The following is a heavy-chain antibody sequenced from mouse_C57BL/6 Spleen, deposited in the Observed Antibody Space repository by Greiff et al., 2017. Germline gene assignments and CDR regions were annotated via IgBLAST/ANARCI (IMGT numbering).Heavy chain of an antibody. CDR3: AREWPTTETWFAY. Sequence: QVQLQQPGAELVKPGASVKLSCKASGYTFTSYWMHWVKQRPGRGLEWIGRIDPNSGGTKYNEKFKSKATLTVDKPSIKAYMQLSSRTSEDSAVYYCAREWPTTETWFAYWGQGTLVTVSA. CDR1: GYTFTSYW. J-gene: IGHJ3*01. CDR2: IDPNSGGT. V-gene: IGHV1-72*01. D-gene: IGHD2-12*01.